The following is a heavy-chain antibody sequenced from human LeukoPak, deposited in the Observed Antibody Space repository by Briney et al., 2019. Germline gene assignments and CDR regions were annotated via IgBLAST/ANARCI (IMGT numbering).Heavy chain of an antibody. D-gene: IGHD3-16*01. CDR2: IWYDGSNK. CDR3: ARDPGITVVDY. J-gene: IGHJ4*02. Sequence: GRSLRLSCAASGFTFSSYGMHWVRQAPGKGLEWVAVIWYDGSNKYYADSVKGRFTISRDNSKNTLYLQMNSLRAEDTAVYYCARDPGITVVDYWGQGTLVTVS. V-gene: IGHV3-33*01. CDR1: GFTFSSYG.